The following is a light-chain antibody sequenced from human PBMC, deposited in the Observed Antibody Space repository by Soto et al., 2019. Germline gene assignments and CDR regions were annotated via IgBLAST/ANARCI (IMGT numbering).Light chain of an antibody. CDR3: QQYNSGPRIT. Sequence: EIVMTPSPPTLSLSHGEIATLSCMASQSVSSNLAWYQQKPGQAPRLLIYGASTRATDVPARFSGSGSGTEFTLTISSLQSEDFAVYYCQQYNSGPRITVGQGTRLEIK. CDR2: GAS. V-gene: IGKV3-15*01. CDR1: QSVSSN. J-gene: IGKJ5*01.